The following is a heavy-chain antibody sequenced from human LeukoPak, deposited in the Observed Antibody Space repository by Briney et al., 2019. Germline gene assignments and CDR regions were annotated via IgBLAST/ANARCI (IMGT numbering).Heavy chain of an antibody. V-gene: IGHV4-39*01. J-gene: IGHJ5*02. D-gene: IGHD2-2*01. Sequence: SETLSLTCTVSGGSISSSNYYWGWTRQPPEKGLEWIGSIYYSGSTYYNPSLKSRVTISVDPSKNQFSLKLSSVTAADTALYYCARQLGYCSSSSCSDRRFDPWGQGTLVTVSS. CDR1: GGSISSSNYY. CDR2: IYYSGST. CDR3: ARQLGYCSSSSCSDRRFDP.